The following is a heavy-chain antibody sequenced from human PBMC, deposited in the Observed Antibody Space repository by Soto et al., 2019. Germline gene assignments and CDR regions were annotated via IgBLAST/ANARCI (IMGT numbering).Heavy chain of an antibody. CDR3: GGEDATYWGGACSRSFFSGLDV. D-gene: IGHD2-21*02. CDR1: GGTFSNHA. Sequence: QVQLVQSGAEVKKPGSSVKVSCKASGGTFSNHAISWVRQAPGQGLEWMGGIIPMFGTADYAQKFQGRVTITADESTTKAQRELGSLGSGDSAVFFCGGEDATYWGGACSRSFFSGLDVWGQGTPVPAPS. J-gene: IGHJ6*02. CDR2: IIPMFGTA. V-gene: IGHV1-69*01.